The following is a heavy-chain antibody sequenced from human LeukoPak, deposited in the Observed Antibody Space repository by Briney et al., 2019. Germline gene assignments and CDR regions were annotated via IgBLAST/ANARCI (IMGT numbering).Heavy chain of an antibody. Sequence: GGSLRLSCAASGFTFSSYSMNWVRQAPGTGLEWVSSIGSSSTYIYYADSVKGRFTISRDNAKNSLYLQMNSLRAEDTAVYYCARADYDSRSYYFDYWGQGTLVAVSS. J-gene: IGHJ4*02. D-gene: IGHD3-22*01. V-gene: IGHV3-21*01. CDR2: IGSSSTYI. CDR1: GFTFSSYS. CDR3: ARADYDSRSYYFDY.